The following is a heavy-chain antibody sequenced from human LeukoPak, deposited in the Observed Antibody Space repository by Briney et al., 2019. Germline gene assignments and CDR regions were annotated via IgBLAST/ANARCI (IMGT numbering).Heavy chain of an antibody. Sequence: GGSLRISCAASGFTFSSSAMSWVRQAPGQGLECVLGMSSSGGSTYYRDSVKGRFTISRDNSKNTLYLQMNSLRAEDTAVYYCAKGLGEYSYGSLFSFDYWGQGTLVIVSS. CDR1: GFTFSSSA. D-gene: IGHD5-18*01. CDR3: AKGLGEYSYGSLFSFDY. V-gene: IGHV3-23*01. CDR2: MSSSGGST. J-gene: IGHJ4*02.